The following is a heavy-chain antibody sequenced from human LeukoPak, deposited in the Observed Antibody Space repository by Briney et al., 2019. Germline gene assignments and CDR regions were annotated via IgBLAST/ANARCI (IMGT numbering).Heavy chain of an antibody. Sequence: SETLSLTCAVYGGSFSGYYWSWIRQPPGKGLEWIGEINHSGSTNYNPSLKSRVTISVDTPKNQFSLKLSSVTAADTAVYYCARRGWLRSLDYWGQGTLVTVSS. CDR1: GGSFSGYY. V-gene: IGHV4-34*01. CDR3: ARRGWLRSLDY. J-gene: IGHJ4*02. D-gene: IGHD5-12*01. CDR2: INHSGST.